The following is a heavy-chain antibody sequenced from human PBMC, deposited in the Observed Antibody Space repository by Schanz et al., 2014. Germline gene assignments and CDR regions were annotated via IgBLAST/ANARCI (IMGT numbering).Heavy chain of an antibody. D-gene: IGHD4-17*01. V-gene: IGHV3-33*06. CDR3: AKDPHRDYGGKPQTFDI. Sequence: QVQLVESGGGVVQPGRSLRLSCAASGFNFSAYGMHWVRQAPGKGLEWVAVIWFDGNNKFYADSVKGRFTISRDNSKNTLYLQMSSLRAEDTALYYCAKDPHRDYGGKPQTFDIWGQGTMVTVSS. CDR2: IWFDGNNK. CDR1: GFNFSAYG. J-gene: IGHJ3*02.